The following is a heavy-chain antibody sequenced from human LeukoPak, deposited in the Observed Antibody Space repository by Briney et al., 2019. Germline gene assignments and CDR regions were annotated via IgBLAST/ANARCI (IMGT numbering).Heavy chain of an antibody. V-gene: IGHV1-18*01. CDR3: ARVYEGAVAHYYGMDV. CDR1: GYTLTSYG. D-gene: IGHD6-19*01. Sequence: ASVKVSSKASGYTLTSYGISWVRQAPGQGLEWMGWISAYNGNTNYAQKLQGRVTMTTDTSTSTAYMELRSLRSDDTAVYYCARVYEGAVAHYYGMDVWGQGTTVTVSS. CDR2: ISAYNGNT. J-gene: IGHJ6*02.